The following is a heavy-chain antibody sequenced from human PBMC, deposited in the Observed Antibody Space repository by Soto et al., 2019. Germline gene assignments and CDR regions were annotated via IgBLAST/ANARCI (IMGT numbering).Heavy chain of an antibody. Sequence: QVQLMQSGAEVKKPGASVKVSCKASGDTFTEYYIHWVRQAHGQGLEWMGTVNPSGGHTTYAQHFLGRVTLTRDTSTITLYMELTSLTSEDTAVYYCARGGHVVVVTAALEYWGQGTLVTVSS. CDR1: GDTFTEYY. CDR2: VNPSGGHT. D-gene: IGHD2-21*02. V-gene: IGHV1-46*01. CDR3: ARGGHVVVVTAALEY. J-gene: IGHJ4*02.